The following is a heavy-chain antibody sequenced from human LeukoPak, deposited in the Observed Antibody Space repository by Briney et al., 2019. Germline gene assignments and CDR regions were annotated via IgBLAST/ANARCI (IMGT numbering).Heavy chain of an antibody. CDR3: ARDPLLLI. V-gene: IGHV1-69*04. D-gene: IGHD3-10*01. CDR1: GGTFSSYA. Sequence: SVKVSCKAPGGTFSSYAISWVRQAPGQGLEWMGRIIPILGIANYAQKFQGRVTITADKSTSTAYMELSSLRSEDTAVYYCARDPLLLIWGQGTMVTVSS. CDR2: IIPILGIA. J-gene: IGHJ3*02.